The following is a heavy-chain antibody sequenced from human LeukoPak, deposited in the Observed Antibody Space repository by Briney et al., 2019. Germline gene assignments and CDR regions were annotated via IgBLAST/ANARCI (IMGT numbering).Heavy chain of an antibody. D-gene: IGHD3-3*01. Sequence: SETLSLTCTVSGGSISSYYWSWIRQPPGKGLEWIGYIYYSGSTNYNPSLKSRVTISVDTSKNQFSLKLSSVTAADTAVYYCARGTYDFWSGYHYGMGVWGQGTTVTVSS. V-gene: IGHV4-59*01. J-gene: IGHJ6*02. CDR1: GGSISSYY. CDR3: ARGTYDFWSGYHYGMGV. CDR2: IYYSGST.